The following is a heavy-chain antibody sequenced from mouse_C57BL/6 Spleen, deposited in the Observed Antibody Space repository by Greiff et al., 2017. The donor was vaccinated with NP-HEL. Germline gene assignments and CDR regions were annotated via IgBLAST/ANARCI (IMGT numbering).Heavy chain of an antibody. J-gene: IGHJ1*03. CDR3: ARPHYYGSSYRYFDV. V-gene: IGHV5-12*01. CDR2: ISNGGGST. D-gene: IGHD1-1*01. Sequence: VESGGGLVQPGGSLKLSCAASGFTFSDYYMYWVRQTPEKRLEWVAYISNGGGSTYYPDTVKGRFTISRDNAKNTLYLQMSRLKSEDTAMYYCARPHYYGSSYRYFDVWGTGTTVTVSS. CDR1: GFTFSDYY.